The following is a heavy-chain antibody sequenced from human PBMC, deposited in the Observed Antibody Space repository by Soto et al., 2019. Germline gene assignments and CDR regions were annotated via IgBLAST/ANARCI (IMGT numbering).Heavy chain of an antibody. Sequence: SETLSLTCTVSGGSVSSGSYYWSWIRQPPGKGLEWIGYIYYSGSTNYNPSLKSRVTISVDTSKNQFSLKLSSVTAADTAVYYCAREVWGITMVRGVIITWGQGTLVTVSS. D-gene: IGHD3-10*01. CDR3: AREVWGITMVRGVIIT. J-gene: IGHJ4*02. CDR2: IYYSGST. CDR1: GGSVSSGSYY. V-gene: IGHV4-61*01.